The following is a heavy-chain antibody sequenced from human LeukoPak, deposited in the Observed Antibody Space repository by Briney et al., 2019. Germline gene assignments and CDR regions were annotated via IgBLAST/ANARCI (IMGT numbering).Heavy chain of an antibody. V-gene: IGHV4-30-4*08. D-gene: IGHD6-13*01. CDR2: IYYSGST. CDR3: ARTGYSSSWYGGPFDY. Sequence: SETLSLTCTVSGGSISSGGYYWSWIRQHPGKGLEWIGYIYYSGSTYYNPSLKSRVTISVDTSKNQFSLKLSSVTAADTAVYYCARTGYSSSWYGGPFDYWGQGTLVTVSS. J-gene: IGHJ4*02. CDR1: GGSISSGGYY.